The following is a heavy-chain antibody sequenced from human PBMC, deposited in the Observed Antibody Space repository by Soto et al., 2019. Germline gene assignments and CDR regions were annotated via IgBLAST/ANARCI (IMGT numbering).Heavy chain of an antibody. J-gene: IGHJ4*02. CDR2: ISHDGSNK. Sequence: GGSHRLACAASGLTFSSYAMNWVRQDRGKGLGWVAVISHDGSNKYYADAVKGQFTISRDNSKNTLYLQMNSLRAEDTAVYYWARDKRITIFEVHPHQLVDFWGQGTLVTVSS. CDR3: ARDKRITIFEVHPHQLVDF. V-gene: IGHV3-30-3*01. D-gene: IGHD3-3*01. CDR1: GLTFSSYA.